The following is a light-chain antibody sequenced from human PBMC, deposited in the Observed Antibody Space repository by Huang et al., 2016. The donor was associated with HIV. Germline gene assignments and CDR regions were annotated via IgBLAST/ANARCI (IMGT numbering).Light chain of an antibody. Sequence: EIVLTQSPATLSLAPGERATLSCRASQSVSSYLSWYQQKPGQPPRLLIYDTSNRATDIPARFSGSWSGTDFTLTITSLEPDDFAVYYCQERSNWPELTFGGGTKVEIK. CDR3: QERSNWPELT. CDR2: DTS. CDR1: QSVSSY. J-gene: IGKJ4*01. V-gene: IGKV3-11*01.